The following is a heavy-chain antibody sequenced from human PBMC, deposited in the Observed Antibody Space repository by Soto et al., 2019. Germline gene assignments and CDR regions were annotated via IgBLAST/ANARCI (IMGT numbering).Heavy chain of an antibody. Sequence: RASVKVSCKASGYTSTSYGISWVRQAPGQGLEWMGWISAYNGNTNYAQKLQGRVTMTTDTSTSTAYMELRSLRSDDTAVYYCARGYDYYDSSGYYWATYYFDYWGQGTLVTVLL. CDR3: ARGYDYYDSSGYYWATYYFDY. D-gene: IGHD3-22*01. V-gene: IGHV1-18*04. CDR1: GYTSTSYG. CDR2: ISAYNGNT. J-gene: IGHJ4*02.